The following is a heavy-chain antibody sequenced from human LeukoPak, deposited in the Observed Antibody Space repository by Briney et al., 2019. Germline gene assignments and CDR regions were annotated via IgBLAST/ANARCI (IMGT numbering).Heavy chain of an antibody. D-gene: IGHD5-12*01. Sequence: SETLSLTCTVSGGSISSYYWSWLRQPAGKGLEWIGRIYTSGSTNYNPSLKSRVTMSVDTSKNQFSLKLSSVTAADTAVYYCAREGGYSGYDYYYYYYMDVWGKGTTVTVSS. CDR3: AREGGYSGYDYYYYYYMDV. J-gene: IGHJ6*03. CDR1: GGSISSYY. V-gene: IGHV4-4*07. CDR2: IYTSGST.